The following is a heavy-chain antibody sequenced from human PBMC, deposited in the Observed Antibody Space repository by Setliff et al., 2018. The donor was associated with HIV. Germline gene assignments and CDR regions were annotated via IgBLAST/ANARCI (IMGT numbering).Heavy chain of an antibody. J-gene: IGHJ4*02. V-gene: IGHV4-30-4*08. CDR2: IHYSGST. Sequence: SETLSLTCSVSGNSISSGGHYWSWIRQSPGKGLEWIGYIHYSGSTHFNPSLKSRVSISTDTSKNQFSLKLTSVTAADTAVYYCASRDTSRYFDDYWGQGTLVTVSS. CDR3: ASRDTSRYFDDY. D-gene: IGHD3-22*01. CDR1: GNSISSGGHY.